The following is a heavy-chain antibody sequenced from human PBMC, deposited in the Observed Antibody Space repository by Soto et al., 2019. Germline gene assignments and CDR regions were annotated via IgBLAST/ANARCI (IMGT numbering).Heavy chain of an antibody. CDR2: IWYDGSNK. CDR1: GFTFSSYG. Sequence: GGSLRLSCAASGFTFSSYGMHWVRQAPGKGLEWVAVIWYDGSNKYYADSVKGRFTISRDNSKNTLYLQMNSLRAEDTAVYYCARGRVIAIPNDTFDIWGQGTMVTVSS. CDR3: ARGRVIAIPNDTFDI. V-gene: IGHV3-33*01. J-gene: IGHJ3*02. D-gene: IGHD2-21*01.